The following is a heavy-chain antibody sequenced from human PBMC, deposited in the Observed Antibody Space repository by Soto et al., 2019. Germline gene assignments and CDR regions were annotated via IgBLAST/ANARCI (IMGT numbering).Heavy chain of an antibody. CDR1: GFTFSDYY. J-gene: IGHJ6*02. CDR2: ISGSNIYT. CDR3: ARDGGEVIPAAIGGGYGMDV. Sequence: LRPSCAPTGFTFSDYYLSWIRLAPGNVLQRISYISGSNIYTNYADSVKGRFTISRDNADNSLYLQMDSLRVEDTAVYYCARDGGEVIPAAIGGGYGMDVWGQGTTVTV. V-gene: IGHV3-11*06. D-gene: IGHD2-2*01.